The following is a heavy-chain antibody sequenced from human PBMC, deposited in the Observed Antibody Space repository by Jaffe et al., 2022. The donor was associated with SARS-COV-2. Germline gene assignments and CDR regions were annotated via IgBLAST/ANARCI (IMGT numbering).Heavy chain of an antibody. CDR2: TYYRSKWYN. V-gene: IGHV6-1*01. Sequence: QVQLQQSGPGLVKPSQTLSLTCAISGDSVSSNSAAWNWIRQSPSRGLEWLGRTYYRSKWYNDYAVSVKSRITINPDTSKNQFSLQLNSVTPEDTAVYYCARVVEITGTTDNYYYYGMDVWGQGTTVTVSS. CDR1: GDSVSSNSAA. J-gene: IGHJ6*02. D-gene: IGHD1-7*01. CDR3: ARVVEITGTTDNYYYYGMDV.